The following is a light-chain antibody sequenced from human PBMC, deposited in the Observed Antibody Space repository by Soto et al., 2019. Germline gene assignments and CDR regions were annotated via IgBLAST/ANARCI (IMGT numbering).Light chain of an antibody. CDR1: NIGSKS. CDR3: QVWDSSSDHPGV. V-gene: IGLV3-21*04. CDR2: YDS. J-gene: IGLJ2*01. Sequence: SYELTQPPSVSVAPGKTARITCGGNNIGSKSVHWYQQKPGQAPVLVISYDSDRPSGIPERFSGSNSGNTATLTISRVEAGDEADYYCQVWDSSSDHPGVFGGGTKLTVL.